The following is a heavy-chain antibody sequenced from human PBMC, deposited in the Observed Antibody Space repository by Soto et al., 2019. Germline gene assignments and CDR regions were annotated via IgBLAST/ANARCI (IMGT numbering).Heavy chain of an antibody. V-gene: IGHV3-49*03. CDR1: GFTFGDYA. CDR2: IRSKAYGGTT. Sequence: PGGSLRLSCTASGFTFGDYAMSWFRQAPGKGLEWVGFIRSKAYGGTTEYAASVKGRFTISRDDSKSIAYLQMNSLKTEDTAVYYCTRMYSGSYYLFDYWGQGTLVTVSS. CDR3: TRMYSGSYYLFDY. J-gene: IGHJ4*02. D-gene: IGHD1-26*01.